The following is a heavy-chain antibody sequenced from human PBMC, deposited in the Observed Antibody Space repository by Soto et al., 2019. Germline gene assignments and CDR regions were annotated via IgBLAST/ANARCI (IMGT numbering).Heavy chain of an antibody. V-gene: IGHV4-59*01. Sequence: PSETLSLTCTVPGGSISSYYWSWIRQPPGKGLEWIGYIYYSGSTNYNPSLKSRVTISVDTSKNQFSLKLSSVTAADTAVYYCASILSKLDAFDIWGQGTMVTVSS. CDR2: IYYSGST. D-gene: IGHD3-9*01. CDR1: GGSISSYY. CDR3: ASILSKLDAFDI. J-gene: IGHJ3*02.